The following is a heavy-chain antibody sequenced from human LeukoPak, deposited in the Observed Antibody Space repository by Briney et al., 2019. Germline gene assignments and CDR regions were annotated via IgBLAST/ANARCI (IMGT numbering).Heavy chain of an antibody. V-gene: IGHV1-69*13. D-gene: IGHD3-22*01. CDR2: IIPIFGTA. CDR3: AREVDYDSSGYYSFDY. J-gene: IGHJ4*02. CDR1: GGTFSSYA. Sequence: AASVKVSCKASGGTFSSYAISWVRQAPGQGLEWMGGIIPIFGTANYAQKFQGRVTITADESTSTAYMELSSLRSEDTAVYYCAREVDYDSSGYYSFDYWGQGTLVTVSS.